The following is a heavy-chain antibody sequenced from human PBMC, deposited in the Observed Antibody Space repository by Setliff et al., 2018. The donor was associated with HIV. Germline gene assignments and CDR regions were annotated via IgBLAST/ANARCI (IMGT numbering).Heavy chain of an antibody. V-gene: IGHV3-20*04. CDR2: INWNGGST. Sequence: PGGSLRLSCAASGFTFSRYWMTWVRQAPGKGLEWVSGINWNGGSTGYGDSVKGRFTISRDNAKNSLYLQMNSLRAEDTALYYCARAPGYYDSSGYYYGYYYYYMDVWGKGTTVTVSS. CDR3: ARAPGYYDSSGYYYGYYYYYMDV. D-gene: IGHD3-22*01. CDR1: GFTFSRYW. J-gene: IGHJ6*03.